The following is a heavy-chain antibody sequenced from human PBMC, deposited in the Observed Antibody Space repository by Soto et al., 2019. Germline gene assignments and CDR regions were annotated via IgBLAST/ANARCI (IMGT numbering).Heavy chain of an antibody. CDR1: GDSISSGGHY. V-gene: IGHV4-30-4*01. Sequence: QVQLQESGPGLVKPSQTLSLTCNVSGDSISSGGHYWSWIRQPPGEGLEWIGYIDYRGSTNYNASLKSRLTISVDTSKNEFSRKLTSVTAADTAVYYCVRESAVTKYPLGFWGQGTLVTVSS. CDR3: VRESAVTKYPLGF. D-gene: IGHD4-4*01. CDR2: IDYRGST. J-gene: IGHJ1*01.